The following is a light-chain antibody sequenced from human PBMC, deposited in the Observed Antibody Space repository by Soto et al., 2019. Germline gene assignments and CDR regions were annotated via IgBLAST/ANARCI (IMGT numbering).Light chain of an antibody. J-gene: IGKJ1*01. CDR1: QSVSSSY. Sequence: EIVLTQSPGTLSLSPGERATLSCRASQSVSSSYLAWYQQKPGQAPRLLIYGASSRATGIPDRFSGSGSGTDFTLTISRLEPEDFAVYYCQQEETFGQGTKVDI. CDR2: GAS. CDR3: QQEET. V-gene: IGKV3-20*01.